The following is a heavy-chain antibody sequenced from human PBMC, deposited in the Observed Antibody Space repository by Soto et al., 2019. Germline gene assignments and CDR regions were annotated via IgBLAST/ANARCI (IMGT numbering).Heavy chain of an antibody. Sequence: PSETLSLTCAVYGGSFSGYYWSWIRQPPGKGLEWIGEINHSGSTNYNPSLKSRVTISVDTSKNQFSLKLSSVTAADTAVYYCARRVDWLLPTSYYYYYGMDVWGQGTTVTVSS. V-gene: IGHV4-34*01. CDR3: ARRVDWLLPTSYYYYYGMDV. CDR1: GGSFSGYY. D-gene: IGHD3-9*01. J-gene: IGHJ6*02. CDR2: INHSGST.